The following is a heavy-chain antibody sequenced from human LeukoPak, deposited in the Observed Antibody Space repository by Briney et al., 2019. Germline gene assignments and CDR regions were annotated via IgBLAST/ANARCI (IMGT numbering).Heavy chain of an antibody. J-gene: IGHJ4*02. V-gene: IGHV3-30*02. CDR3: AKDRTELGDFVDY. CDR2: IRSDGSNK. D-gene: IGHD2-21*02. CDR1: GFTFINYG. Sequence: GGSLRLSCAASGFTFINYGMLWVRQVPGKGLEWVSFIRSDGSNKYYADSVKGRFTISRDNSKNTLYLQMNSLRVEDTAVYYCAKDRTELGDFVDYWGQGALVSVSS.